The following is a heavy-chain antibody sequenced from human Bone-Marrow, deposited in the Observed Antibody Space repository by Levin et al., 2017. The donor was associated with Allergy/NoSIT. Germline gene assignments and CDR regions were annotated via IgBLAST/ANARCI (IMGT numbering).Heavy chain of an antibody. J-gene: IGHJ5*02. Sequence: GGSLRLSCAASGFTFSSYAMSWVRQAPGKGLEWVSAISGSGGSTYYADSVKGRFTISRDNSKNTLYLQMNSLRAEDTAVYYCAKYNMVRGLRGKFWFDPWGQGTLVTVSS. V-gene: IGHV3-23*01. D-gene: IGHD3-10*01. CDR3: AKYNMVRGLRGKFWFDP. CDR2: ISGSGGST. CDR1: GFTFSSYA.